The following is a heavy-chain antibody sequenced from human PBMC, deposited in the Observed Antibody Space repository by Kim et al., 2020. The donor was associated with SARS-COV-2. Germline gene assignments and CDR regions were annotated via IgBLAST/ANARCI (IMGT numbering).Heavy chain of an antibody. CDR1: GFTFSSYG. V-gene: IGHV3-33*01. CDR2: IWDDGSDK. J-gene: IGHJ4*02. Sequence: GGSLRLSCAASGFTFSSYGMRWVRQAPGKGLEWVAVIWDDGSDKYYADSVKGRFTISRDNSKNTLYLQMDSLRAEDTAVYYCASKHGGAAAGPFDDWGQGTLVSVSS. CDR3: ASKHGGAAAGPFDD. D-gene: IGHD6-13*01.